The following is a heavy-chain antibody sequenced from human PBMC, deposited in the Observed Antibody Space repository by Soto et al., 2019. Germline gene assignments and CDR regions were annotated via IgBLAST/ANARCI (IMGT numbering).Heavy chain of an antibody. CDR3: AGPLDYYYYAMDV. CDR2: ISAYDDST. CDR1: GYTFNSYG. Sequence: ASVKVSCKASGYTFNSYGITWVRQAPGQGLEWMGWISAYDDSTNYAQSLQGRVTMTTDTSTRTAYMELTSLRSDDTAVYYCAGPLDYYYYAMDVWGQGTTVTVSS. V-gene: IGHV1-18*01. J-gene: IGHJ6*02.